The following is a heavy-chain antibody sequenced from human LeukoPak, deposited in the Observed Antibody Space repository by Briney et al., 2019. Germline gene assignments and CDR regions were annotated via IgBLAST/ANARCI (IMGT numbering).Heavy chain of an antibody. V-gene: IGHV3-23*01. D-gene: IGHD3-22*01. J-gene: IGHJ4*02. Sequence: PGGSLRLSCVASGFTFSSYAMSWVRQAPGKGLEWVSAISGSGGSTYYADSVKGRFTISRDNSKNTLYLQMNSLRAEDTAVYYCAKAGYYDSSGPTTGFRYWGQGTLVTVSS. CDR2: ISGSGGST. CDR1: GFTFSSYA. CDR3: AKAGYYDSSGPTTGFRY.